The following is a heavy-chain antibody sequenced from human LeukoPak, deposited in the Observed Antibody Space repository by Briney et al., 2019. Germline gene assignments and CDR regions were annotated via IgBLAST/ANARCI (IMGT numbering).Heavy chain of an antibody. D-gene: IGHD3-22*01. CDR2: IGPSGTNT. CDR3: TRHNYYEDGFDY. V-gene: IGHV3-23*01. CDR1: GFTFFNYG. J-gene: IGHJ4*02. Sequence: GGSLRLSCAASGFTFFNYGMNWVRQAPGKGLEWVSGIGPSGTNTYYADSVKGRFTISRDNSKNTVYLQVNSLKTEDTAVYYCTRHNYYEDGFDYWGQGTLVTVSS.